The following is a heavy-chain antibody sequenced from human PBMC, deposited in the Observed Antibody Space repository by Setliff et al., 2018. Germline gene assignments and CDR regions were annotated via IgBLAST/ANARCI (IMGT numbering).Heavy chain of an antibody. J-gene: IGHJ4*02. Sequence: ASVKVSCKASGYTFTGYYMHWVRQAPGQGLEWMGWINPNSGGTHYAQKFQGRVTMTRDTSISTAYMELSRLRSDDTAIYYCAVAKALTSYDHVWGNQPLDYWGQGSLVTVSS. CDR3: AVAKALTSYDHVWGNQPLDY. CDR2: INPNSGGT. D-gene: IGHD3-16*01. V-gene: IGHV1-2*02. CDR1: GYTFTGYY.